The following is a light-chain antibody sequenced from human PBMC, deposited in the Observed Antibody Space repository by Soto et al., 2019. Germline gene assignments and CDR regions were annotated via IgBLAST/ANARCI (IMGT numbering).Light chain of an antibody. J-gene: IGLJ3*02. Sequence: QSVLTQPASVSGSPGQSITISCTGTSGDVGSFNLVSWYQHNPGKPPHLLIYEVTKRPSGVSNRSSGSKSGNTASLTISGLQAEDEADYYCCAYAGGSVYVLFGGGTQLTVL. CDR1: SGDVGSFNL. CDR3: CAYAGGSVYVL. V-gene: IGLV2-23*02. CDR2: EVT.